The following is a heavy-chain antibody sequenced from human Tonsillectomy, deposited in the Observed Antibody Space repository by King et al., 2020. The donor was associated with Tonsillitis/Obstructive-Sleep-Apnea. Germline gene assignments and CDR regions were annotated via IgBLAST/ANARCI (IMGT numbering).Heavy chain of an antibody. CDR1: GFTFSNAW. CDR3: STDRYCSGTSCSPFDY. J-gene: IGHJ4*02. D-gene: IGHD2-2*01. V-gene: IGHV3-15*01. CDR2: IKSKTDGGTT. Sequence: VQLVESGGGLVKPGGSLRLSCAASGFTFSNAWMSWVRQAPGKGLEWVGRIKSKTDGGTTDYAAPVKGRFAISRDDSKNPLYLQMNSLKTEDTAVYYCSTDRYCSGTSCSPFDYWGQGTLVTVSS.